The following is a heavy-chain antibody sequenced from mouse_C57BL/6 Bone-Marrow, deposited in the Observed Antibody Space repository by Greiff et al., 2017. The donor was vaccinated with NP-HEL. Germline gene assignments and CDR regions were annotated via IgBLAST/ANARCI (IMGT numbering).Heavy chain of an antibody. V-gene: IGHV1-81*01. Sequence: VQLQESGAELARPGASVKLSCKASGYTFTSYGISWVKQRTGQGLEWIGEIYPRSGNTYYNEKFKGKATLTADKTSSTAYMELRSLTSEDSAVYFCARRGYGAMDYWGQGTSVTVSS. CDR1: GYTFTSYG. CDR2: IYPRSGNT. J-gene: IGHJ4*01. D-gene: IGHD1-1*02. CDR3: ARRGYGAMDY.